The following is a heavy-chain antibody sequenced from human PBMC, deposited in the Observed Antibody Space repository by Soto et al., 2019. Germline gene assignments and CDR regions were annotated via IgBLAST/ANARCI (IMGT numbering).Heavy chain of an antibody. D-gene: IGHD6-19*01. CDR2: MNPNSGRT. Sequence: QVQLVQSGAEVKTPGASVKVSCKASGYTFTDYDINWVRQAPGQGLEWVGRMNPNSGRTDYAQKFQARVTMTRDHSISTAYLDLSSLGYEATAVFYCSTWGRNGWYTGFFWGQGTLVTVAS. CDR3: STWGRNGWYTGFF. J-gene: IGHJ4*02. V-gene: IGHV1-8*01. CDR1: GYTFTDYD.